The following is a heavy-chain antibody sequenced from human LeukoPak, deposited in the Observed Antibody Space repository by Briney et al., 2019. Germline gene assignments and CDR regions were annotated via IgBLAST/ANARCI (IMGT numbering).Heavy chain of an antibody. CDR3: ARDFFDV. J-gene: IGHJ3*01. Sequence: ASVKVSCKASGYTFTTYGISWVRQAPGQGLEWMGWVSVNNGNTNYAQKLQGRVTMTTDTSTNTAYMELRSLRSDDTAVYYCARDFFDVWGQGTMVTVSS. CDR2: VSVNNGNT. CDR1: GYTFTTYG. V-gene: IGHV1-18*01.